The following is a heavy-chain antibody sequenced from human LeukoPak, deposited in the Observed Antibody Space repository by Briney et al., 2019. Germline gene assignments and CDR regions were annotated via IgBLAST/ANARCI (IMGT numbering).Heavy chain of an antibody. CDR3: ARGAWELPEDY. CDR1: RYSISSGYY. CDR2: IYHSGST. D-gene: IGHD1-26*01. V-gene: IGHV4-38-2*02. J-gene: IGHJ4*02. Sequence: SETLSLTCTVSRYSISSGYYWGWIRQPPGKGLEWIGSIYHSGSTYYNPSLQSRVTISVDTSRNQFSLKVTSVTAADTAVYYCARGAWELPEDYWGQGTLVTVSS.